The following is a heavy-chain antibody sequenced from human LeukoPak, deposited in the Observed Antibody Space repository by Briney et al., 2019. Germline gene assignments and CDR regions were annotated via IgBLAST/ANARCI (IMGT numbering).Heavy chain of an antibody. D-gene: IGHD4-17*01. CDR1: GFTLKYYA. V-gene: IGHV3-30*02. Sequence: GGSLRLSCAASGFTLKYYAMNWVRQAPGKGLEWVAFIPYDGSNKYYADSVKGRFTISRDNSKNTLYLQMNSLRAEDTAVYYCAKGDYGYYFDYWGQGTLVTVSS. J-gene: IGHJ4*02. CDR3: AKGDYGYYFDY. CDR2: IPYDGSNK.